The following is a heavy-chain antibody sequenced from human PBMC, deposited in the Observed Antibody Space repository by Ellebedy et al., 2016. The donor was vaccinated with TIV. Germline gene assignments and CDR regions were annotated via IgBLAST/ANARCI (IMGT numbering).Heavy chain of an antibody. Sequence: SETLSLTXAVYGGSFSGYYWSWIRQPPGKGLEWIGEINHSGSTNYNPSLKSRVALSVDTSKNQFSLKLSSVTAADTAVYYCARDRSYGMDVWGQGTTVTVSS. J-gene: IGHJ6*02. CDR2: INHSGST. CDR3: ARDRSYGMDV. V-gene: IGHV4-34*01. CDR1: GGSFSGYY.